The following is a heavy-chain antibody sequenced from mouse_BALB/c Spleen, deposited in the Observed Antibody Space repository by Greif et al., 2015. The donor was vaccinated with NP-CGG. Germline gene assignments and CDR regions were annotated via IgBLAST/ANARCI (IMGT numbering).Heavy chain of an antibody. V-gene: IGHV1-18*01. D-gene: IGHD1-1*01. CDR2: INPSNGGT. J-gene: IGHJ3*01. Sequence: EVKLMESGPELVKPGASVKIPCKASGYTFTDYNMDWVKQSHGKSLEWIGDINPSNGGTIYDQKFKGKATLTVDKSSSTAYMELRSLTSEDTAVYYCARGDYGSRFAYWGQGTLVTVSA. CDR3: ARGDYGSRFAY. CDR1: GYTFTDYN.